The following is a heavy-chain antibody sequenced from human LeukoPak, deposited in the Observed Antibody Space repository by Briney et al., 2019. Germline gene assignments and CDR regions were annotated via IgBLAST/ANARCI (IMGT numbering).Heavy chain of an antibody. V-gene: IGHV3-74*01. Sequence: GGSLRLSCAAPGFTFSSSWLHWVRQAPGKGLVWVSRIYSDGSSTNYADSVKGRFTISRDNAKNTLYLQMNSLRAEDTAVYYCARGEYCSGGSCYSAAFDIWGQGTMVTVSS. CDR1: GFTFSSSW. CDR2: IYSDGSST. D-gene: IGHD2-15*01. J-gene: IGHJ3*02. CDR3: ARGEYCSGGSCYSAAFDI.